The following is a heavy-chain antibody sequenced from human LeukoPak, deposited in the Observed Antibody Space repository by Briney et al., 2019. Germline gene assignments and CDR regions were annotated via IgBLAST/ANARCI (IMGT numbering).Heavy chain of an antibody. CDR3: ARLGVRLAGELSLFSDY. Sequence: SETLSLTCTVSGGSISSSSYYWGWIRQPPGKGLEWIGSIYYSGSTYYNPSLKSRVTTSVDTSKNQFSLKLSSVTAADTAVYYCARLGVRLAGELSLFSDYWGQGTLVTVSS. CDR2: IYYSGST. J-gene: IGHJ4*02. CDR1: GGSISSSSYY. V-gene: IGHV4-39*01. D-gene: IGHD3-16*02.